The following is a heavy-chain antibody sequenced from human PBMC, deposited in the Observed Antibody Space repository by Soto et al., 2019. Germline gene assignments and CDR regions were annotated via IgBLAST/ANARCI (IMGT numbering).Heavy chain of an antibody. CDR1: GYTFTSYA. CDR2: INAGNGNT. D-gene: IGHD3-10*01. CDR3: ASGLWFRELPPPWSYGMDV. V-gene: IGHV1-3*01. Sequence: ASVKLSCKASGYTFTSYAMHWVRQAPGQRLEWMGWINAGNGNTKYSQKFQGRVTITRDTSASTAYMELSSLRSEDTAVYYCASGLWFRELPPPWSYGMDVWGQGTTVTVSS. J-gene: IGHJ6*02.